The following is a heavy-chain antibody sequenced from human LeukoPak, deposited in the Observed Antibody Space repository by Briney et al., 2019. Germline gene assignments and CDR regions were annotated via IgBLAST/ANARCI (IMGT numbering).Heavy chain of an antibody. CDR2: INPGDSDT. Sequence: GESLKISCEGSGYTFISNWNGWVRQMPGKGLEWMGIINPGDSDTRYSPSFQGQVTISADKSINTAHLQWSSLKASDTAMYYCARRRSGYSSSWYIAFDMWGQGTMVTVTS. D-gene: IGHD6-13*01. CDR3: ARRRSGYSSSWYIAFDM. CDR1: GYTFISNW. J-gene: IGHJ3*02. V-gene: IGHV5-51*01.